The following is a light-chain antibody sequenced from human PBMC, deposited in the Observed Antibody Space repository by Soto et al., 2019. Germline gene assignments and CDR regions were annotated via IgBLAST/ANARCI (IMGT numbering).Light chain of an antibody. Sequence: EIVMTQSPATLSVSPGEIATLSCRASLSVSRNLAWYQQKPGQAPRVLIYGAFRRSAGIPDRFSGSGSGTDFTLTISRLEPEDFAVYYCQQYGRSPSTFGQGTKVDIK. CDR1: LSVSRN. J-gene: IGKJ1*01. CDR3: QQYGRSPST. V-gene: IGKV3-20*01. CDR2: GAF.